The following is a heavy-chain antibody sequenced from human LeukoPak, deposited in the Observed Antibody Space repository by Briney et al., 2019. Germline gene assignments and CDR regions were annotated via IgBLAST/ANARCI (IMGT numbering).Heavy chain of an antibody. V-gene: IGHV4-59*08. J-gene: IGHJ3*02. CDR1: GGSISSYY. CDR2: IYYSGST. CDR3: ARRPGYSRASDI. D-gene: IGHD6-13*01. Sequence: SETLSLTCTVSGGSISSYYWSWIRQPPGKGLEWIGYIYYSGSTNYNPSLKSRVTISVDTSKNQFSLKLSSVTAADTAVYYCARRPGYSRASDIWGQGTMVTVSS.